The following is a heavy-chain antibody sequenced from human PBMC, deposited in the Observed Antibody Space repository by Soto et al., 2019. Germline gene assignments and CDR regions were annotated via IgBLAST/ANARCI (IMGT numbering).Heavy chain of an antibody. CDR2: ISCYNGKT. Sequence: QVQVVQSGDEVKETGASVRVSCKTSGYSFTAYGISWVRQAPGQGLECMGWISCYNGKTKYAQKVQGRVTMTTDTSTSTGYMEVRSLRSDDTAIYYCAGDAPPPELRFLEWHNYDYNGMDVLGQGTKVTVSS. J-gene: IGHJ6*02. CDR1: GYSFTAYG. CDR3: AGDAPPPELRFLEWHNYDYNGMDV. D-gene: IGHD3-3*01. V-gene: IGHV1-18*01.